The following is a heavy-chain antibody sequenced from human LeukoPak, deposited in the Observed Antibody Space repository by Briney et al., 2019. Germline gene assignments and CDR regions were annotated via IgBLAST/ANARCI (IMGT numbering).Heavy chain of an antibody. CDR1: GYTFTSYD. Sequence: VASVKVSCKASGYTFTSYDINWVRQATGQGLEWMGWMNPNSGNTGYAQKFQGRVTMTRNTSISTAYMELSSLRSEDTAVYYCARGKVIYFDWLLSGGLDYWGQGTLVTVSS. D-gene: IGHD3-9*01. J-gene: IGHJ4*02. CDR3: ARGKVIYFDWLLSGGLDY. V-gene: IGHV1-8*01. CDR2: MNPNSGNT.